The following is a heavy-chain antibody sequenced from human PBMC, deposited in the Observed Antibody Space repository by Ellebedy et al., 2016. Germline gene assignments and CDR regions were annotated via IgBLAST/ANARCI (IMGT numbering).Heavy chain of an antibody. CDR2: ISAHNNNT. Sequence: ASVKVSCKASGYTFTSNGISWVRQAPGQGLEWMGWISAHNNNTNLAEKFQARVTMTTDTSTSTAYMALTSLRSDDTAVYYCARAFNRHSPTTKIEYWGQGTLITVSS. CDR3: ARAFNRHSPTTKIEY. CDR1: GYTFTSNG. D-gene: IGHD4-17*01. V-gene: IGHV1-18*04. J-gene: IGHJ4*02.